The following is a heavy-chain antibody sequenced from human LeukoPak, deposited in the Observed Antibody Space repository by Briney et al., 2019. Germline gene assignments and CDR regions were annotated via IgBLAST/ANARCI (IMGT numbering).Heavy chain of an antibody. V-gene: IGHV3-48*03. D-gene: IGHD3-10*01. CDR2: ISSSGSTI. J-gene: IGHJ4*02. CDR1: GFTFSTYA. CDR3: ARDSYRVRGVIREPFDY. Sequence: PGGSLRLSCAASGFTFSTYAMSWVRQAPGKGLEWVSYISSSGSTIYYADSVKGRFTISRDNAKNSLYLQMNSLRAEDTAVYYCARDSYRVRGVIREPFDYWGQGTLVTVSS.